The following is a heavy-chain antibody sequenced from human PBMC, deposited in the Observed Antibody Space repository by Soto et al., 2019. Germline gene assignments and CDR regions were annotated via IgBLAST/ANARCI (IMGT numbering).Heavy chain of an antibody. D-gene: IGHD6-19*01. V-gene: IGHV1-46*01. CDR3: ARDLGIAVAGRERFDY. J-gene: IGHJ4*02. CDR1: GYTFTSYY. Sequence: GASVKVSCKASGYTFTSYYMHWVRQAPGQGLEWMGIINPSGGSTSYAQKFQGRVTMTRDTSTSTVYMELSSLRSEDTAVYYCARDLGIAVAGRERFDYWGQGTLVTVSS. CDR2: INPSGGST.